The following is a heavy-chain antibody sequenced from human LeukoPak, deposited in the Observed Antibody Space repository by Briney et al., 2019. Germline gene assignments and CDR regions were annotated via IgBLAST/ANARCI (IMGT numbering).Heavy chain of an antibody. Sequence: PGGSLRLSCAASGFTFSNAWMSWVRQAPGKGLEWVGRIKSKTDGGTTDYAAPVKGRFTISRDDSKNTLYLQMNSLKTEDTAVYYCTTQMEAGYDLNDYWGQGTLVTVSS. CDR3: TTQMEAGYDLNDY. CDR1: GFTFSNAW. V-gene: IGHV3-15*01. J-gene: IGHJ4*02. CDR2: IKSKTDGGTT. D-gene: IGHD5-12*01.